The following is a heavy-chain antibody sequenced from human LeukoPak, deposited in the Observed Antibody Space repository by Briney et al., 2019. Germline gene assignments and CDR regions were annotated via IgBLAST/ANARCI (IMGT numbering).Heavy chain of an antibody. D-gene: IGHD5-12*01. J-gene: IGHJ4*02. V-gene: IGHV3-23*01. Sequence: GVSLRLSCAASGFTFSSYGMSWVRQAPGKGLEWVSAISGRGGSTYYADSVKGLFTISRDNAKNSLYLQMNSLRAEDTAVYYCARVGGGYDFGYWGQGTLVTVSS. CDR2: ISGRGGST. CDR3: ARVGGGYDFGY. CDR1: GFTFSSYG.